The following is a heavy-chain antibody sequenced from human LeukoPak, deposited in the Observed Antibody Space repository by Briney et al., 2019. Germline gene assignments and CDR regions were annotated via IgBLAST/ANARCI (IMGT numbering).Heavy chain of an antibody. Sequence: ASVKVSCKASGYTFTGKFIHWVRQAPGQGLDWMGWIDPDSGGTDYAQKVRGRVTMTRDTSTSTAYMDLSSLISDDTAVYYCARDREGLAYFDYWGQGTLVTVSS. D-gene: IGHD3/OR15-3a*01. CDR3: ARDREGLAYFDY. CDR1: GYTFTGKF. CDR2: IDPDSGGT. J-gene: IGHJ4*02. V-gene: IGHV1-2*02.